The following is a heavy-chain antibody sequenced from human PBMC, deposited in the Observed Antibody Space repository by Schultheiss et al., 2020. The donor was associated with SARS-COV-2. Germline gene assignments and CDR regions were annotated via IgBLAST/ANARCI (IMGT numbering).Heavy chain of an antibody. V-gene: IGHV3-48*01. CDR2: ISSSSSTT. CDR1: GFTFSSYS. D-gene: IGHD3-10*01. J-gene: IGHJ4*02. CDR3: AKVSYYYGSGDDY. Sequence: GGSLRLSCAASGFTFSSYSMNWVRQAPGKGLEWVSYISSSSSTTYYADSVKGRFTISRDNAKNSLYLQMNSLRAEDTAVYYCAKVSYYYGSGDDYWGQGALVTVSS.